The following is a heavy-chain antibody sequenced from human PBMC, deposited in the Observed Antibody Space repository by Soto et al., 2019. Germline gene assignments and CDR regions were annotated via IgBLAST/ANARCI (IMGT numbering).Heavy chain of an antibody. Sequence: SQPLSLTSSVYGGSISSGVYFWGWLRRLPGMGLECIEGIYYSGSTYTTPSLKSRVTVSVDTSKSRFALKLCSVTAADPAVYYCARHPSDFWFDPWGQGTLVTVSS. CDR1: GGSISSGVYF. J-gene: IGHJ5*02. V-gene: IGHV4-39*01. CDR2: IYYSGST. D-gene: IGHD2-21*02. CDR3: ARHPSDFWFDP.